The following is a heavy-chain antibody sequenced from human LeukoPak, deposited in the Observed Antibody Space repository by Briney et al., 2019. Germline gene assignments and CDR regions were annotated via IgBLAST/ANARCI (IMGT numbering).Heavy chain of an antibody. Sequence: SVKVSCKASGGTFSSYAISWVRQAPGQGLEWMGGIIPIFGTANYAQKFQGRVTITTDESTSTAYMELSSLRSEDTAVYYCAESRTRYSSSLQVYYYIDVWGKGTTVTVSS. V-gene: IGHV1-69*05. D-gene: IGHD6-13*01. CDR1: GGTFSSYA. CDR3: AESRTRYSSSLQVYYYIDV. J-gene: IGHJ6*03. CDR2: IIPIFGTA.